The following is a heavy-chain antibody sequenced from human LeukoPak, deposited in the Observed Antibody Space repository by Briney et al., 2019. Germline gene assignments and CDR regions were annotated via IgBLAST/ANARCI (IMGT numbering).Heavy chain of an antibody. CDR2: ISYDGSNK. V-gene: IGHV3-30*04. Sequence: GGSLRLSCAASGFTFSSYAMHWVRQAPGKGLEWVAVISYDGSNKYYADSVKGRFTISRDNPKNTLYLQMNSLRAEDTAVYYCARDHTRLYCSSTSCHRSQTNHDAFDIWGQGTMVTVSS. CDR1: GFTFSSYA. D-gene: IGHD2-2*02. CDR3: ARDHTRLYCSSTSCHRSQTNHDAFDI. J-gene: IGHJ3*02.